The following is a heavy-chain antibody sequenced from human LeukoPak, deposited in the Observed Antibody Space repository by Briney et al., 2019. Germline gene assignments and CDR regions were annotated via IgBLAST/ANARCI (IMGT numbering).Heavy chain of an antibody. Sequence: ASVKVSCKASGYTSTGYYMHWVRQAPGQGLEWMGWINPNSGGTNYAQKFQGRVTMTRDTSISTAYMELSRLRSDDTAVYYCARGDILTGYQEIDYWGQGTLVTVSS. D-gene: IGHD3-9*01. CDR1: GYTSTGYY. J-gene: IGHJ4*02. CDR2: INPNSGGT. V-gene: IGHV1-2*02. CDR3: ARGDILTGYQEIDY.